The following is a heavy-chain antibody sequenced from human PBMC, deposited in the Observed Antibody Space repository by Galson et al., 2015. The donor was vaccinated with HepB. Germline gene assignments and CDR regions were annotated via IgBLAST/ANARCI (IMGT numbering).Heavy chain of an antibody. J-gene: IGHJ4*02. V-gene: IGHV7-4-1*02. D-gene: IGHD6-19*01. CDR1: GYTFTSYA. Sequence: SVKVSCKASGYTFTSYAMNWVRQAPGQGLEWMGWINTNTGNPTYAQGFTGRFVFSSDTSVSTAYLQISSLKAEDTAVYYCAREPGVAGTFAAVDYWGQGTLVTVSS. CDR3: AREPGVAGTFAAVDY. CDR2: INTNTGNP.